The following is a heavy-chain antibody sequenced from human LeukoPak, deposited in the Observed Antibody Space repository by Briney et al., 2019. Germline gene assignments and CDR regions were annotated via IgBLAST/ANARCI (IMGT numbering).Heavy chain of an antibody. D-gene: IGHD3-10*01. Sequence: GGSLRLSCAASGFTFSSCSMNWVRQAPGKGLEWVSSISSSSSYIYYADSVKGRFTISRDNAKNSLYLQMNSLRAEDTAVYYCARGSYFYGSGSFMGSDYWGQGTLVTVSS. CDR2: ISSSSSYI. V-gene: IGHV3-21*01. CDR1: GFTFSSCS. J-gene: IGHJ4*02. CDR3: ARGSYFYGSGSFMGSDY.